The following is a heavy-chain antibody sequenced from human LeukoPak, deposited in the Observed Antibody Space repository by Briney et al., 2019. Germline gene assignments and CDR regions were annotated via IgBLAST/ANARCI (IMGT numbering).Heavy chain of an antibody. CDR1: GFTLSRHW. CDR3: ARLGYPWYYDY. Sequence: GGSLRLSCAASGFTLSRHWMSWVRQAQGQGLEWVANIKEDGSQKYYVDAVKGRFTISRDNAKNSLYLQMNSLRVEDTAVYFCARLGYPWYYDYWGQGTLVTVSS. D-gene: IGHD2-15*01. CDR2: IKEDGSQK. J-gene: IGHJ4*02. V-gene: IGHV3-7*01.